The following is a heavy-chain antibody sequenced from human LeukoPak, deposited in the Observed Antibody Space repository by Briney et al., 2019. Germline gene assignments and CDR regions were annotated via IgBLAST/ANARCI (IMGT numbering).Heavy chain of an antibody. CDR3: ARAILSRGWYLVDY. CDR2: ISTRIDYM. CDR1: GFPFSSYS. D-gene: IGHD6-19*01. V-gene: IGHV3-21*01. Sequence: PGGSLRLSCAASGFPFSSYSMNWVRRAPGRGLEWVSSISTRIDYMYYADSVKGRFTISRDNAKNSLYLQMNTLRAEDTAVYYCARAILSRGWYLVDYWGQGTLVTVSS. J-gene: IGHJ4*02.